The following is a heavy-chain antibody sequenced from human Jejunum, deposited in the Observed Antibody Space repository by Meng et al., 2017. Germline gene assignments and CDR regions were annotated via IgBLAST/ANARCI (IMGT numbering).Heavy chain of an antibody. CDR3: ARDIDLRWFYE. V-gene: IGHV4-39*07. D-gene: IGHD3-16*01. CDR2: LYYSGNSGNT. Sequence: GSLRLSCIVSGDSITRRSYHWGWIRQSPGKGLEWLGTLYYSGNSGNTYYNPSLKNRVSVSVDTSKNHVSLRLSSVSAADTAIYYCARDIDLRWFYEWGHGKQVNVSS. J-gene: IGHJ1*01. CDR1: GDSITRRSYH.